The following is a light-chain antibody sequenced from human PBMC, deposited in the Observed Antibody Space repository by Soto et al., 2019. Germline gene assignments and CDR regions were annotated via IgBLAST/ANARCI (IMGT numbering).Light chain of an antibody. CDR2: GAS. V-gene: IGKV3-15*01. J-gene: IGKJ1*01. CDR3: QQYNNWPPWT. CDR1: QSVSNK. Sequence: EIVMTQSPATLSVSPGERATLSCRASQSVSNKLAWYQQKPGQAPRLLMYGASTRATGIPDRFSGSGSGTDFTLTISSLQSEDFAVYYCQQYNNWPPWTFGQGTKVEIK.